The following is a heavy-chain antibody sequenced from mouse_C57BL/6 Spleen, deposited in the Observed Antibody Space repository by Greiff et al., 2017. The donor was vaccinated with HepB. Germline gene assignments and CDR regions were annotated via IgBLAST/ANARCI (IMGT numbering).Heavy chain of an antibody. Sequence: ESGPGILQPSQTLILTCSFSVFSLSTFGMGVGWIRQPSGKGLEWLAHIWWDDDKYYNPALKSRLTISTDTSKNQVFLKIANVDTADTATYYCAGIAYGPLYYAMDYWGQGTSVTVSS. D-gene: IGHD1-1*02. CDR3: AGIAYGPLYYAMDY. CDR1: VFSLSTFGMG. J-gene: IGHJ4*01. V-gene: IGHV8-8*01. CDR2: IWWDDDK.